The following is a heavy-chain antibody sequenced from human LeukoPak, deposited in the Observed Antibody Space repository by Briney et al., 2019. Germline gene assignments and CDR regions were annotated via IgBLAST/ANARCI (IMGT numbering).Heavy chain of an antibody. CDR3: ARDLDRPGYCSGGSCYSAFDI. V-gene: IGHV4-59*01. CDR1: GGSISSYY. CDR2: IYYSGST. J-gene: IGHJ3*02. Sequence: SETLSLTCTGSGGSISSYYWSWIRQPPGKGLEGSGYIYYSGSTNYNPSLKSRVTISVDTSKNQFSLKLSSVTAADTAVYYCARDLDRPGYCSGGSCYSAFDIWGQGTMVTVSS. D-gene: IGHD2-15*01.